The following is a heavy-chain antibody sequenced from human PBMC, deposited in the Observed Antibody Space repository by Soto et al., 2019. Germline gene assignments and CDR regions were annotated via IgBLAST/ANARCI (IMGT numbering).Heavy chain of an antibody. CDR2: IGTAGDT. D-gene: IGHD5-12*01. V-gene: IGHV3-13*01. Sequence: PGGSLRLSCAASGFTFSSYDMHWVRQATGKGLEWVSAIGTAGDTYYPGSVKGRFTISRENAKNSLYLQMNSLRAGDTAVYYCARGARDIELEPYYYYYMDVWGKGTTVTVSS. CDR3: ARGARDIELEPYYYYYMDV. CDR1: GFTFSSYD. J-gene: IGHJ6*03.